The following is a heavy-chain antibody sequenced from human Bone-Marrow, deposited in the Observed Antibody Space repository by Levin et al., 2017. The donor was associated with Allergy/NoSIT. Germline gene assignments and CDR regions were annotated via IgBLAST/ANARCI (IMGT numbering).Heavy chain of an antibody. CDR3: AREVAGDYGAFDI. CDR1: GYPFTGYY. V-gene: IGHV1-2*06. Sequence: ASYTASGYPFTGYYFHWVRQAPGQGLEWMGRINPNSGVTDYAETFQGRVTLTRNTAIRTTYMELGGLRSDDTAVYYCAREVAGDYGAFDIWGQGTRIIVSA. J-gene: IGHJ3*02. CDR2: INPNSGVT. D-gene: IGHD4-17*01.